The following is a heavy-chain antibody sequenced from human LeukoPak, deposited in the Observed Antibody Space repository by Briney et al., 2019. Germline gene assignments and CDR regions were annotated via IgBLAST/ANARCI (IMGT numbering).Heavy chain of an antibody. J-gene: IGHJ4*02. CDR2: ISGSGIST. V-gene: IGHV3-23*01. D-gene: IGHD2-2*01. CDR3: AKDYIGYDQDFDY. CDR1: EFTFSSYA. Sequence: SGGSLRLSCAASEFTFSSYAMSWVRQAPGKGLEWVSSISGSGISTYYANSVKGRFSISRDNSKNTLDLQMNSLGAEDTAVYFCAKDYIGYDQDFDYWGQGTLVTVSS.